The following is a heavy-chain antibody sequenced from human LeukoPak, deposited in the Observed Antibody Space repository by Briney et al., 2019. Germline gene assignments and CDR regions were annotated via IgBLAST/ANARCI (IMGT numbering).Heavy chain of an antibody. D-gene: IGHD4-17*01. J-gene: IGHJ3*02. CDR3: ARDRATVTTSDAFDI. V-gene: IGHV3-48*02. CDR2: ISSSSGTI. CDR1: GFTFSNAW. Sequence: GGSLRLSCAASGFTFSNAWMSWVRQAPGKGLEWVSYISSSSGTIYYADSVKGRFTISRDNAKNSLYLQMNSLRDEDTAVYYCARDRATVTTSDAFDIWGQGTMVTVSS.